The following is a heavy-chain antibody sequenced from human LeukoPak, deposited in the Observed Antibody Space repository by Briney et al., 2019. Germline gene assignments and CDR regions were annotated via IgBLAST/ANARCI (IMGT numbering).Heavy chain of an antibody. D-gene: IGHD5-18*01. CDR1: GFSFDDYA. CDR3: AKGKDTLNPYWYFDA. V-gene: IGHV3-20*04. Sequence: TGGSLRLSCAASGFSFDDYAMSWVRQAPGKGLEWVSGINWSGVSTGYADSVKGRFTISRDNTKNSLFLQLNSLRAEDTAFYYCAKGKDTLNPYWYFDAWGRGTLVSVSS. CDR2: INWSGVST. J-gene: IGHJ2*01.